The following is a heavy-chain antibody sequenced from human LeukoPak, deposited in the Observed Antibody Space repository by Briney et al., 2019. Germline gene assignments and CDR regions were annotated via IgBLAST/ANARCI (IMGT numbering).Heavy chain of an antibody. D-gene: IGHD5-12*01. J-gene: IGHJ3*02. CDR2: ISYDASNK. CDR1: GFTFSAFA. CDR3: ARGTTDIVAEISDAFDI. Sequence: GRSLRLSCAASGFTFSAFAMHWARQAPRKGLEWVAAISYDASNKYYAVSVRGRFTISRDNSRNTLFLQMNSLRADDTAVYYCARGTTDIVAEISDAFDIWGQGTVVTVSS. V-gene: IGHV3-30-3*01.